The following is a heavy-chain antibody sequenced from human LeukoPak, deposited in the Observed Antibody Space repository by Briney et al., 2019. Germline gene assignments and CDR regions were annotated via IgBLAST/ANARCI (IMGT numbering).Heavy chain of an antibody. CDR3: VKDSRGGSYLGPTEY. D-gene: IGHD1-26*01. J-gene: IGHJ4*02. Sequence: GGSLRLSCAASGFTFSSYGMHWVRQAPGKGLEWVAFIRYDGSDKYYTESVKGRFTISRDDSKNTLYLQMNSLRPEDTAVYYCVKDSRGGSYLGPTEYWGQGTLVTVSS. CDR1: GFTFSSYG. V-gene: IGHV3-30*02. CDR2: IRYDGSDK.